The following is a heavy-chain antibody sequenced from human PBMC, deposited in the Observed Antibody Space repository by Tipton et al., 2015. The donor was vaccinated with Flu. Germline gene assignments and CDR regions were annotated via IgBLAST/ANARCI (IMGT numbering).Heavy chain of an antibody. Sequence: SLRLSCAASGFTFSSYNMNWVRQAPGEGLEWVSYISGSSSGTSTIYYAESVKGRFTISRDNAKNSLYLQMNSLRAEDTAVYYCARQLGGGDCYWGQGTLVTVSS. CDR3: ARQLGGGDCY. CDR1: GFTFSSYN. V-gene: IGHV3-48*04. D-gene: IGHD2-21*01. CDR2: ISGSSSGTSTI. J-gene: IGHJ4*02.